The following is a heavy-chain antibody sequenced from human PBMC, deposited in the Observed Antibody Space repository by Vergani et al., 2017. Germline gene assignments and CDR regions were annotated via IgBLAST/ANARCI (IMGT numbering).Heavy chain of an antibody. J-gene: IGHJ6*02. CDR1: GFTFSSYA. CDR3: ARGGLSVVAYLYGLDV. V-gene: IGHV3-48*01. Sequence: EVQLLESGGGLVQPGGSLRLSCAASGFTFSSYAMSWVRQAPGKGLEWVSYISSSSSTIYYADSVKGRFTISRDNAKNSLYLQMNSLRAEDTAVYYCARGGLSVVAYLYGLDVWGQGTTVTVSS. D-gene: IGHD2-15*01. CDR2: ISSSSSTI.